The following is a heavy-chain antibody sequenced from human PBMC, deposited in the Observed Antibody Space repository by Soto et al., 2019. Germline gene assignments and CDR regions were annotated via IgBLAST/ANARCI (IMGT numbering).Heavy chain of an antibody. CDR1: GFTFSSYG. CDR2: ISGSGGST. Sequence: GGSLRLSCAASGFTFSSYGMHWVRQAPGKGLEWVSAISGSGGSTYYADSVKGRFTISRDNSKNTLYLQMNSLRAEDTAVSYCAKSTGGIAARRPPYYMDVWGKGTTVTVSS. J-gene: IGHJ6*03. D-gene: IGHD6-6*01. CDR3: AKSTGGIAARRPPYYMDV. V-gene: IGHV3-23*01.